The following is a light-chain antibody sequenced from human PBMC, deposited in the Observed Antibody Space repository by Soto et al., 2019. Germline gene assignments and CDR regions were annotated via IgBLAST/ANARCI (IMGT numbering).Light chain of an antibody. CDR3: QQYNDWPRT. J-gene: IGKJ5*01. CDR2: GSS. V-gene: IGKV3-15*01. Sequence: EIVMTRSPTTLSVSPGPSLTLSCRASQLFSSNLAWYQRRPGQAPRLLIYGSSTRATGVPPRFSGSASGTEFTLTISSLKSEDFGVYYCQQYNDWPRTFGQGTRLEIK. CDR1: QLFSSN.